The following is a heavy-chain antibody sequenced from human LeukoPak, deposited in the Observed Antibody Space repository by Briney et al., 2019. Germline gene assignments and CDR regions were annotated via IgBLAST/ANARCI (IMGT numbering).Heavy chain of an antibody. D-gene: IGHD4-17*01. CDR2: ISTDGAIT. Sequence: GGSLRLSCAASGFTFTSVWMHWFRQAPGRGLVWISRISTDGAITGYADSVKGRFTISIDNAKNTLYLQMNSLRAEDTAVYYCDRDRTTVTLFDYWGQGALVTVSS. CDR3: DRDRTTVTLFDY. CDR1: GFTFTSVW. J-gene: IGHJ4*02. V-gene: IGHV3-74*01.